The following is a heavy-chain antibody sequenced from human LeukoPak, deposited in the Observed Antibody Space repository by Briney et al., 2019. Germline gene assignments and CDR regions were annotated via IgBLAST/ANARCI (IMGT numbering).Heavy chain of an antibody. J-gene: IGHJ4*02. V-gene: IGHV3-53*01. CDR2: IHSGGST. D-gene: IGHD3-22*01. CDR3: ARSDYYYDSSGYFN. CDR1: GFTVSSNY. Sequence: GGSLRLSCAASGFTVSSNYMSWVRQAPGKGLEWVSVIHSGGSTYYADSVKGRFTISRDNSKNTLYLQMNSLRAEDTAVYYCARSDYYYDSSGYFNWGQGTLVTVSS.